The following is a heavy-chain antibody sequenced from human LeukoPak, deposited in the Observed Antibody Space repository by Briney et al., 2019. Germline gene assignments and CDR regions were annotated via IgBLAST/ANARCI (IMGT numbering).Heavy chain of an antibody. V-gene: IGHV3-15*01. D-gene: IGHD1-26*01. CDR1: GFTFSNAW. J-gene: IGHJ6*02. Sequence: GGSLRLSCAASGFTFSNAWMSWVRQAPGKGLEWAGRIKSKTDGGTTDYAAPVKGRFTISRDDSKNTLYLQMNSLKTEDTAVYYCTTITVGATLYYYYYGMDVWGQGTTVTVSS. CDR2: IKSKTDGGTT. CDR3: TTITVGATLYYYYYGMDV.